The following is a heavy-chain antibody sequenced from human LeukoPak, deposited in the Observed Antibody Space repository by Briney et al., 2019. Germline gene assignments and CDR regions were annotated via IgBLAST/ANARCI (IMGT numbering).Heavy chain of an antibody. CDR2: ISGSGGST. CDR1: GFTFSSYA. J-gene: IGHJ4*02. CDR3: AKDHTYYYDSSGYSAY. V-gene: IGHV3-23*01. Sequence: GGSLRLSCAASGFTFSSYAMSWVRQAPGKGLEWVSAISGSGGSTYYADSVKGRFTISRDNSKNTLYLQMNSLRAEDTAVYYCAKDHTYYYDSSGYSAYWGQGTLVTVSS. D-gene: IGHD3-22*01.